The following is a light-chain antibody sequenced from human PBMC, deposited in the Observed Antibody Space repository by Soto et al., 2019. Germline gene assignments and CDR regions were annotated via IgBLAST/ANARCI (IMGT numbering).Light chain of an antibody. CDR3: QQYNNWPRT. CDR1: QSVSSN. V-gene: IGKV3-15*01. J-gene: IGKJ1*01. CDR2: GAS. Sequence: EIVMTQSPATLSVSPGERATLSCRASQSVSSNLAWYQQKPGQAPRLLIYGASTRATGIPARFSGSGSGTEFTLTISSPQSEEFAVYYCQQYNNWPRTFGQGTKVEIK.